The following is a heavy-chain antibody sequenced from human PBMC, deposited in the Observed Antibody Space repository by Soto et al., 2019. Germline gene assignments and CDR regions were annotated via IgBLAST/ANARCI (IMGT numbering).Heavy chain of an antibody. Sequence: PCESLKISWKGSGCRFTNYWISWVRQMPGKGLEWMGRIDPSDSYTNYSPSFQGHVTISADKSISTAYLQWSSLKASDTAMYYYARPRSIQLWLNSVAFDIWGQGTMVTVSS. CDR3: ARPRSIQLWLNSVAFDI. J-gene: IGHJ3*02. D-gene: IGHD5-18*01. CDR1: GCRFTNYW. V-gene: IGHV5-10-1*01. CDR2: IDPSDSYT.